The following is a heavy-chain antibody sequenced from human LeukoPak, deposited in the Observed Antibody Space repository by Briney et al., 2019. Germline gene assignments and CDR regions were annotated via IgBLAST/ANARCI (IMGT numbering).Heavy chain of an antibody. D-gene: IGHD3-3*01. CDR3: ARRVSDFWSGVDY. Sequence: SWVRQPPGKGLEWIGYIYYSGSTYYNPSLKSRVTISVDTSKNQFSLKLSSVTAADTAVYYCARRVSDFWSGVDYWGQGTLVTVSS. CDR2: IYYSGST. V-gene: IGHV4-30-4*08. J-gene: IGHJ4*02.